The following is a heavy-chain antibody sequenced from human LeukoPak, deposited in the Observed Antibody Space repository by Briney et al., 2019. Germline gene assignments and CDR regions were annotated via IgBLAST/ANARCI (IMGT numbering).Heavy chain of an antibody. CDR3: ARVPHCGGDCYPSYFDY. Sequence: PSETLSLTCAVYGGSFSGYYWSWIRQPPGKGLEWIGEINHSGSTNYNPSLKSRVTISVDTSKNQFSLKLSSVTAADTAVYYCARVPHCGGDCYPSYFDYWGQGTLVTVSS. CDR2: INHSGST. D-gene: IGHD2-21*02. CDR1: GGSFSGYY. V-gene: IGHV4-34*01. J-gene: IGHJ4*02.